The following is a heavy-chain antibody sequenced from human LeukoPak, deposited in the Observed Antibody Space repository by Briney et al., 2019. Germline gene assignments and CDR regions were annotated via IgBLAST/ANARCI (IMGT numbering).Heavy chain of an antibody. J-gene: IGHJ6*02. V-gene: IGHV1-69*04. D-gene: IGHD2-15*01. CDR3: AREGYCSGGSCYSPPYYYGMDV. Sequence: GASVKVSCKASGGIFSSYAVSWVRQAPGQGLVWMGRIIPILGIANYAQKFQGRVTITADKSTSTAYMELSSLRSEDTAVSYCAREGYCSGGSCYSPPYYYGMDVWGQGTTVTVSS. CDR2: IIPILGIA. CDR1: GGIFSSYA.